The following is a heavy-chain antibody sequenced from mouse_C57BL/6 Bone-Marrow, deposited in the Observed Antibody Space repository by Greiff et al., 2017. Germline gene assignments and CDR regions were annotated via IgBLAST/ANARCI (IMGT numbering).Heavy chain of an antibody. V-gene: IGHV5-17*01. CDR1: GFTFSDYG. CDR3: ALYYGSSYDAMDY. CDR2: ISSGSSTI. Sequence: EVQLVESGGGLVKPGGSLKLSCAASGFTFSDYGMHWVRQAPEKGLEWVAYISSGSSTIYYADTVKGRFTISRDNAKNTLFLQMTSLRSEDTAMYYCALYYGSSYDAMDYWGQGTSVTVSS. J-gene: IGHJ4*01. D-gene: IGHD1-1*01.